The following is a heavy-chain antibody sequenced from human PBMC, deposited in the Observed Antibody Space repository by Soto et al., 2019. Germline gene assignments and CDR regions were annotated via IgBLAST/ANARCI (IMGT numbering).Heavy chain of an antibody. Sequence: GGSLRLSCAASGVTFDDHAMHWVRQGPGKGLEWVSSIRWNSGRIGYADSVKGRFTISRDNAKHSLYLQMNSLRAEDTALYYCAKDISDYDDSSGYPGHYGRAVWGKGTTV. D-gene: IGHD3-22*01. CDR2: IRWNSGRI. J-gene: IGHJ6*04. CDR3: AKDISDYDDSSGYPGHYGRAV. V-gene: IGHV3-9*01. CDR1: GVTFDDHA.